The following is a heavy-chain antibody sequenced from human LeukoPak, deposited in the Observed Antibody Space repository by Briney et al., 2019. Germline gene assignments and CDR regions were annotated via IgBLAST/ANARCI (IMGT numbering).Heavy chain of an antibody. Sequence: GGSLRLSCAASGFTFSSYAMHWVRQAPGKGLEWVAVISYDGSNKYYADSVKGRFTISRDNSKNTLYLQMNSLRAEDTAVYYCARDSTYYYGSGSYPLDYWGQGTLVTVSS. CDR2: ISYDGSNK. V-gene: IGHV3-30*04. D-gene: IGHD3-10*01. CDR3: ARDSTYYYGSGSYPLDY. CDR1: GFTFSSYA. J-gene: IGHJ4*02.